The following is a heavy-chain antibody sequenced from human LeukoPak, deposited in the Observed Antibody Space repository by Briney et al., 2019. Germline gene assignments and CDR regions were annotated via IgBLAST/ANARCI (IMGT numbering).Heavy chain of an antibody. V-gene: IGHV1-8*01. D-gene: IGHD2-21*02. Sequence: ASVKVSCKASVYTFTSYDINWVRQATGQGLEWMGWMNPNSGNTGYAQKFQGRVTMTRNTSISTAYMELSSLRSEDTAVYYCATQRQNGPYLTAYCGGDCYFQDYWGQGTLVTASS. J-gene: IGHJ4*02. CDR3: ATQRQNGPYLTAYCGGDCYFQDY. CDR2: MNPNSGNT. CDR1: VYTFTSYD.